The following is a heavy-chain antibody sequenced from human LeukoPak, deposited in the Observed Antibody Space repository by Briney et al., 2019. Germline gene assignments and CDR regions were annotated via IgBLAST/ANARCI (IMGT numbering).Heavy chain of an antibody. Sequence: GGSLRLSCAASGLTFSSYAMSWVRQAPGKGLEWLGFIRRKAYGGTPQHAASLEGRFTISRDDSKSIAYLQMNSLKTEDTAVYYCARAADLGSWGQGTLVTVSS. CDR3: ARAADLGS. CDR1: GLTFSSYA. V-gene: IGHV3-49*04. J-gene: IGHJ5*01. CDR2: IRRKAYGGTP.